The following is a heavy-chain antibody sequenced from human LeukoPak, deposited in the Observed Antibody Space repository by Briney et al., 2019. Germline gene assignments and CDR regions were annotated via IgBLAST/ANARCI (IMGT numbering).Heavy chain of an antibody. CDR2: IIPIFGTA. Sequence: SVKVSCKASGGTFSSYAISWVRQAPGQGLEWMGGIIPIFGTANYAQKFQGRVTITTDESTSTAYMELSSLRSEDTAVYYCARVNLDRDSSGFAFDYWGQGTLVTVPS. J-gene: IGHJ4*02. V-gene: IGHV1-69*05. CDR1: GGTFSSYA. D-gene: IGHD3-22*01. CDR3: ARVNLDRDSSGFAFDY.